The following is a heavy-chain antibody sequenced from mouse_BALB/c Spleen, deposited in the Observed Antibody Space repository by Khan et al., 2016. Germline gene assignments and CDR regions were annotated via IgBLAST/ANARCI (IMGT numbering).Heavy chain of an antibody. J-gene: IGHJ2*01. D-gene: IGHD1-1*01. Sequence: VQLKQSGAELVRSGASVKLSCTASVFNIKDYYMHWVKQRPEQGLEWIGWIDPENGDTEYAPKFQGKATMTADTSSNAAYLQFSSLTSEDSAVYYCNAISSGSDVYFDYWGQGTTLTVSS. CDR3: NAISSGSDVYFDY. V-gene: IGHV14-4*02. CDR2: IDPENGDT. CDR1: VFNIKDYY.